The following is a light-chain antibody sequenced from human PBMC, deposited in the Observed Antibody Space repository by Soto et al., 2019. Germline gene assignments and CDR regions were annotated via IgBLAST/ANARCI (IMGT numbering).Light chain of an antibody. J-gene: IGKJ2*01. CDR1: QSVSSRN. CDR3: LRYGDSPPAYT. CDR2: GAS. V-gene: IGKV3-20*01. Sequence: EIVLTQSPGTVSLSPGERATLSCRASQSVSSRNLAWYRQKPGQAPSLLIFGASNRATGIPDRFSGSGSGTDFTLTISRLEPADCAVYYCLRYGDSPPAYTIGQGTKLEIK.